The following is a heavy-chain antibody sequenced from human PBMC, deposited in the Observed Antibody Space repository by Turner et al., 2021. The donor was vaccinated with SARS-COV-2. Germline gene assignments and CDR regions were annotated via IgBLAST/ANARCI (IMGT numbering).Heavy chain of an antibody. CDR1: GGSISTSNYY. CDR3: ARFEYGYSYSFGFDY. CDR2: VYYSESS. V-gene: IGHV4-39*01. Sequence: QLQLQESGPGLVKSSATLSLTCTVSGGSISTSNYYWGWIRQHPGKGLEWIGSVYYSESSDNIPSLKSRLIISVDTSMNQFSLKLSSVTAADTAVYYCARFEYGYSYSFGFDYWGQGTLVTVSS. D-gene: IGHD5-18*01. J-gene: IGHJ4*02.